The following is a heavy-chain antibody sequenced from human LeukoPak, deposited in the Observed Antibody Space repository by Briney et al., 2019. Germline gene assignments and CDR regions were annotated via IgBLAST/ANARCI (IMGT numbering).Heavy chain of an antibody. CDR1: GGTFSSYA. CDR2: IIPILGIA. D-gene: IGHD6-19*01. Sequence: SVKVSCKASGGTFSSYAISWVRQAPGQGLEWMGRIIPILGIANYAQKFQGRVTITADKSTSTAYMELSSLRSEDTAVYYCARGPLAVAAWFDYWGQGTLATVSS. J-gene: IGHJ4*02. CDR3: ARGPLAVAAWFDY. V-gene: IGHV1-69*04.